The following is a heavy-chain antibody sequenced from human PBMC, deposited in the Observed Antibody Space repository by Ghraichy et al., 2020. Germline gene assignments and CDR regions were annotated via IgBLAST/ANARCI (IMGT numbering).Heavy chain of an antibody. V-gene: IGHV4-34*01. D-gene: IGHD1-20*01. J-gene: IGHJ6*02. CDR3: ARGITGTSYYYYYGMDV. CDR2: INHSGST. Sequence: TLSLTCAVYGGSFSGYYWSWIRQPPGKGLEWIGEINHSGSTNYNPSLKSRVTISVDTSKNQFSLKLSSVTAADTAVYYCARGITGTSYYYYYGMDVWGQGTTVTVSS. CDR1: GGSFSGYY.